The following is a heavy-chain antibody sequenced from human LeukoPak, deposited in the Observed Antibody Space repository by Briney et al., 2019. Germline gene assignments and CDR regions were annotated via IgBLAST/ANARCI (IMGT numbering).Heavy chain of an antibody. CDR1: GGTSNSHA. D-gene: IGHD3-22*01. V-gene: IGHV1-69*04. Sequence: SVKVSCKASGGTSNSHAISWVRQAPGQGLEWMGRIIPNLGTTNRAQNFQDRVTLTADKSTNTAYMELTSPTSDDTAVCYCATTNDGGGYQWGDFFNFWGQGTLVTVSS. J-gene: IGHJ4*02. CDR2: IIPNLGTT. CDR3: ATTNDGGGYQWGDFFNF.